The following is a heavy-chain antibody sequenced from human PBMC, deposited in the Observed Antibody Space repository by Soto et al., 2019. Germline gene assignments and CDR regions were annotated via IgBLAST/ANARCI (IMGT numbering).Heavy chain of an antibody. Sequence: LRLSCAASVFTFSKYGMHWVRQAPGKGLEWVALIWNDGIRKVYVDSVKGRFTISRDNSKNTLDLQMNNLRDEDTAVYYCARDDDNDANALDYWGPGTLVTVSS. J-gene: IGHJ4*02. V-gene: IGHV3-33*01. CDR2: IWNDGIRK. CDR1: VFTFSKYG. CDR3: ARDDDNDANALDY.